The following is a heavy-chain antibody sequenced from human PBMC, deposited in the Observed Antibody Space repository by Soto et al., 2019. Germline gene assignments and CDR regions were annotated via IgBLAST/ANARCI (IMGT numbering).Heavy chain of an antibody. V-gene: IGHV1-18*04. CDR1: GYIFVDYG. CDR2: IGAYHTNT. Sequence: QMVQSGAEIKEPGSSVKVSCKTSGYIFVDYGIDWVRQAPGQDLQWMGWIGAYHTNTKYTPQFQGRVTMTSDTAARTDYMELRSLRSDDTATYYCVIHDTTRSLTTWGPGSRITVSS. D-gene: IGHD3-22*01. J-gene: IGHJ5*02. CDR3: VIHDTTRSLTT.